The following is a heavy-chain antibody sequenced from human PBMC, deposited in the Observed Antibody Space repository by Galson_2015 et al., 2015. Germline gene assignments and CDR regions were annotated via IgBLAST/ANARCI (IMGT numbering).Heavy chain of an antibody. Sequence: SLRLSCAASGFTFSSYGMHWVRQAPGKGLEWVAVIWYDGSNKYYADSVKGRFTISRDNSKNTLYLQMNSLRAEDTAVYYCARAREEWLGWFFDLWGRGTLVTVSS. V-gene: IGHV3-33*01. CDR2: IWYDGSNK. CDR3: ARAREEWLGWFFDL. CDR1: GFTFSSYG. J-gene: IGHJ2*01. D-gene: IGHD3-3*01.